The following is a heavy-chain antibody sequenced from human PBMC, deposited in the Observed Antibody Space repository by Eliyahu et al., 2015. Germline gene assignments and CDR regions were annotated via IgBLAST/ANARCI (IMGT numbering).Heavy chain of an antibody. J-gene: IGHJ4*02. V-gene: IGHV4-34*01. CDR2: INHSGST. Sequence: QVQLQQWGAGLLKPSETLSLTCXVXGGSFSGYYWSWIRQPPGKGLEWIGEINHSGSTNYNPSLKSRVTISVDTSKNQFSLKLSSVTAADTAVYYCARVPAWSGYFDYWGQGTLVTVSS. CDR3: ARVPAWSGYFDY. D-gene: IGHD3-3*01. CDR1: GGSFSGYY.